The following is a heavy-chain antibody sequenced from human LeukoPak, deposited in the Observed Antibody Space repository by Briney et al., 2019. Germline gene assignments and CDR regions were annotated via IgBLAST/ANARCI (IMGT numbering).Heavy chain of an antibody. CDR1: GFTFSSYA. CDR3: AKSRLGLSRSFDY. V-gene: IGHV3-23*01. D-gene: IGHD6-19*01. J-gene: IGHJ4*02. CDR2: ISGSGGST. Sequence: GGSLRLSCAASGFTFSSYATSWVRQAPGKGLEWVSAISGSGGSTYYADSVKGRFTISRDNSKNTLYLQMNSLRAEDTAVYYCAKSRLGLSRSFDYWGQGTLVTVSS.